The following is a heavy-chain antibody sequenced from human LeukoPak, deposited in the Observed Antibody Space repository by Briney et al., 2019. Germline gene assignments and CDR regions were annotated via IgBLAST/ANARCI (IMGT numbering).Heavy chain of an antibody. CDR3: ARDMGPTYYDFWGADP. J-gene: IGHJ5*02. CDR1: GYTFTSYC. Sequence: ASVKVSCKASGYTFTSYCMHWVRQAPGQGLEWMGIINPSGGSTSYAQKFQGRVTMTRDTSTSTVYMELSSLRSEDTAVYYCARDMGPTYYDFWGADPWGQGTLVTVSS. D-gene: IGHD3-3*01. V-gene: IGHV1-46*03. CDR2: INPSGGST.